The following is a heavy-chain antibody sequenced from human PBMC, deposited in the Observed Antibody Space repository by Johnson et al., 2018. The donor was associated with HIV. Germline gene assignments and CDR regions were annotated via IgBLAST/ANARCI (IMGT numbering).Heavy chain of an antibody. Sequence: VQVVESGGGLVQPGGSLRLSCAASGFTFSSYWMSWVRQAPGKGLEWVGRIKSKTDGGTTYYAAPVKGRFTISRDDSKNTLYLQMNSLKTEDTAVYYCTTDDITGTDDAFDIWGQGTMVTVSS. CDR2: IKSKTDGGTT. V-gene: IGHV3-15*01. D-gene: IGHD1/OR15-1a*01. CDR1: GFTFSSYW. CDR3: TTDDITGTDDAFDI. J-gene: IGHJ3*02.